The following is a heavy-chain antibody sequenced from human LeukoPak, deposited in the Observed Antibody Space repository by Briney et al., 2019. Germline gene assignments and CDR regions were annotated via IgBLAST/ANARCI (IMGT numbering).Heavy chain of an antibody. CDR3: ARGPTSVNLDF. J-gene: IGHJ4*02. V-gene: IGHV1-18*01. CDR1: GYMFSNYG. D-gene: IGHD4-17*01. CDR2: ISNYNGNT. Sequence: ASVKVSCKASGYMFSNYGITWVRQAPGQGLEWMGWISNYNGNTNYAQRFQGRDSMTTDTSTTTVYMELTSLRSDDTAVYYCARGPTSVNLDFWGQGTLVTVSS.